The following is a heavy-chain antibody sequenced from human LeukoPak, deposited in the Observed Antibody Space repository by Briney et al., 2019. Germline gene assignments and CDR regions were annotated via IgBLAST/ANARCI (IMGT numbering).Heavy chain of an antibody. CDR2: ISADGGST. CDR1: GLNFDDSA. J-gene: IGHJ4*02. Sequence: GGSLRLSCVASGLNFDDSAMHWVRQAPGKGLEWVSLISADGGSTFSADSVKGRFSISRDNSKNSLYLQMNSLRSEDTAMYYCAKESGKFDYWGQGTLVAVSS. CDR3: AKESGKFDY. V-gene: IGHV3-43*02.